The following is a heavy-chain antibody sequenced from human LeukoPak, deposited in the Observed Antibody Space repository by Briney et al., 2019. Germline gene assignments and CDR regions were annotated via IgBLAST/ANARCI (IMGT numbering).Heavy chain of an antibody. V-gene: IGHV3-48*01. Sequence: PGGSLRLSCAASGFTFSSYSMNWVRQAPGKGLKWVSYISRSGSTIKFADSVKGRFTISRDNAKNSLYLQMSSLRAEDTAVYYCARDASRYCSGGNCYSGLLGYFDYWGQGTLVTVSS. CDR2: ISRSGSTI. J-gene: IGHJ4*02. CDR3: ARDASRYCSGGNCYSGLLGYFDY. CDR1: GFTFSSYS. D-gene: IGHD2-15*01.